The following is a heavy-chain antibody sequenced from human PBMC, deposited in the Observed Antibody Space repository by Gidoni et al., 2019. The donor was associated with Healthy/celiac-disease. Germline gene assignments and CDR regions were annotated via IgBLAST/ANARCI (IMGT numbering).Heavy chain of an antibody. CDR2: MNPNSGNT. J-gene: IGHJ6*03. V-gene: IGHV1-8*01. CDR3: ARGTGSRKSSTRIRYYYYMDV. CDR1: GYTFTSYD. Sequence: QVQLVQSGAEVKKPGASVKVSCKASGYTFTSYDINWVRLATGQGLEWMGWMNPNSGNTGYAQKFQGRVTMTRNTSISTAYMELSSLRSEDTAVYYCARGTGSRKSSTRIRYYYYMDVWGKGTTVTVSS. D-gene: IGHD2-2*01.